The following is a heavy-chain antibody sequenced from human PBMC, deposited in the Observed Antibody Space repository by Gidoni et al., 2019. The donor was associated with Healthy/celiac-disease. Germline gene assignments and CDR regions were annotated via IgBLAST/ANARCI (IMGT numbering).Heavy chain of an antibody. D-gene: IGHD3-22*01. J-gene: IGHJ4*02. V-gene: IGHV3-48*01. CDR2: SSSSSGTI. CDR3: ARGEDSSGYYLGGPSDY. CDR1: GFTFSSYS. Sequence: EVQLVESGGGLVQPGGSLRLSCAASGFTFSSYSMNWVRQAPGKGLEWVSYSSSSSGTIYYADSVKGRFTISRDNAKNSLYLQRNSLRAEDTAVYYCARGEDSSGYYLGGPSDYWGQGTLVTVSS.